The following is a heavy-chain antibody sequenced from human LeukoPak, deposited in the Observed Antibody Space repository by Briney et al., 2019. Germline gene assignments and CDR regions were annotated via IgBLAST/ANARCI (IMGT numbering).Heavy chain of an antibody. D-gene: IGHD2-21*02. J-gene: IGHJ1*01. CDR1: GFTFNSYA. CDR3: ARSVVTATPHYFQH. V-gene: IGHV3-30*04. CDR2: ISYVGSNK. Sequence: GGSLRLSCAASGFTFNSYAMHWVRQAPGKGLEWVAVISYVGSNKNYAASVKGRFTISRDNSKNTLYLQMNSLSAEDTAVYYCARSVVTATPHYFQHWGQGTLVTVSS.